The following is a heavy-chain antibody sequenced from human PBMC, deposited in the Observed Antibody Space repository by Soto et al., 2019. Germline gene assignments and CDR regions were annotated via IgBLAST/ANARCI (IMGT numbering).Heavy chain of an antibody. D-gene: IGHD2-2*02. CDR3: ARDHCSITSCYTAVDY. CDR1: GYTFTSYG. V-gene: IGHV1-18*04. CDR2: ISAYNGNT. Sequence: AALKACCKASGYTFTSYGISDVRQAPGQGLEWMGWISAYNGNTNYAQKLQGRVTMTTDASTSTAYMELRSLRSDDTAVYYCARDHCSITSCYTAVDYWGHATLVTASS. J-gene: IGHJ4*01.